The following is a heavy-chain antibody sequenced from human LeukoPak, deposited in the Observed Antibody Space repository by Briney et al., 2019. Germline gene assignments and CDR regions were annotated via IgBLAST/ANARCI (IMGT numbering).Heavy chain of an antibody. CDR2: ISAYNGNT. CDR3: ARAFRRGDIVVARGGWHAFDI. V-gene: IGHV1-18*01. J-gene: IGHJ3*02. D-gene: IGHD2-15*01. CDR1: GHTFTSYG. Sequence: RASVKVSCKASGHTFTSYGLSWVRQAPGQGLEWMGWISAYNGNTNYAQKLQGRVTMTTDTSTSTAYMELRSLRSDDTAVYYCARAFRRGDIVVARGGWHAFDIWGQGTMVTVSS.